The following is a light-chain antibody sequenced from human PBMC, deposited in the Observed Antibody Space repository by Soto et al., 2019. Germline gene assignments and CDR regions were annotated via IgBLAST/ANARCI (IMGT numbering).Light chain of an antibody. CDR2: AAS. CDR3: QQSYSSPQVT. Sequence: DIPMTQSPSSLSASVGDRVSITCRASQSISTYLNWYQQKPGKAPKLLVYAASSLQSGVPSRFSGSGSGTDFTLTISSLQPEDFAIYYCQQSYSSPQVTFGQGTRLDIK. CDR1: QSISTY. J-gene: IGKJ5*01. V-gene: IGKV1-39*01.